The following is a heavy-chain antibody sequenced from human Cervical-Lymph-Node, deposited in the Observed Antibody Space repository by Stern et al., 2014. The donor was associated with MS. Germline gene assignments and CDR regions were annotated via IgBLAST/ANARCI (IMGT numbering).Heavy chain of an antibody. CDR1: GGFISSGSYY. J-gene: IGHJ6*02. CDR2: IYTSGST. V-gene: IGHV4-61*02. D-gene: IGHD1-1*01. Sequence: QVQLQESGPGLVKPSQTLSLTCTVSGGFISSGSYYWSWIRQPAGKGLEWIGRIYTSGSTNYNPSLKSRVTISLDTSKNQFSLKRSSVTAADTAVYYCARSLATGTISYYYYGMHVWGQGTTVTVSS. CDR3: ARSLATGTISYYYYGMHV.